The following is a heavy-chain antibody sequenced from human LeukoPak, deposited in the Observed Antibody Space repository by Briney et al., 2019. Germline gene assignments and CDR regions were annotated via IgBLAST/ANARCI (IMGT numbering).Heavy chain of an antibody. Sequence: SETLSLTCSVSGGSIRSYYWSWIRQPPGKGLEWIGCINYSGSTNYKPSLKSRVTISVDRSKKQFSLKLSSVTAADTAVYYCARTYYGSGSLYYYYYYMDVWGKGTTVTVSS. D-gene: IGHD3-10*01. CDR1: GGSIRSYY. J-gene: IGHJ6*03. CDR3: ARTYYGSGSLYYYYYYMDV. V-gene: IGHV4-59*01. CDR2: INYSGST.